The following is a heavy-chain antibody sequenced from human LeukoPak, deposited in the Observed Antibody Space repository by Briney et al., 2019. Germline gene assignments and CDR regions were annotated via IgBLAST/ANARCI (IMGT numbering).Heavy chain of an antibody. V-gene: IGHV4-39*01. CDR1: GGSISNSSYY. Sequence: SETLSLTYTVPGGSISNSSYYWAWIRQPPGKGLEWIGSIYYSGNPFYNPSLKSRVTILVDTSNNQFSLEVDSVTAADTAMYYCASQLDTTGYYTGFIDSWGQGALVTVSS. CDR3: ASQLDTTGYYTGFIDS. J-gene: IGHJ4*02. D-gene: IGHD3/OR15-3a*01. CDR2: IYYSGNP.